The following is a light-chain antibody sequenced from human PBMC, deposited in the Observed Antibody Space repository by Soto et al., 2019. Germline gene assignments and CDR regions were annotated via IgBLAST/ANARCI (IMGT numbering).Light chain of an antibody. CDR1: SSNIGAGYA. CDR3: QSYDNSLGAAYV. V-gene: IGLV1-40*01. J-gene: IGLJ1*01. Sequence: VLTQPPSVSGAPGQRVTISCTGSSSNIGAGYAVHWYQQLPGTAPKLLIFGNNNRPSGVPDRFSASRSGTSASLAITGLQDEDESDYYCQSYDNSLGAAYVFGTGTKLTVL. CDR2: GNN.